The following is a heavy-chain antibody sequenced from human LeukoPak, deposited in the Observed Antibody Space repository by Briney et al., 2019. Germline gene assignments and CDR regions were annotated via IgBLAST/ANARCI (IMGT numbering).Heavy chain of an antibody. CDR2: IYYSGST. D-gene: IGHD2-2*01. Sequence: SETLSLTCTVSGGSISSCYWSWIRQPPGKGLEWIGYIYYSGSTNYNPSLKSRVTISVDTSKNQFSLKLSSVTAADTAVYYCARTETKYQLLPWDWGQGTLVTVSS. J-gene: IGHJ4*02. V-gene: IGHV4-59*01. CDR1: GGSISSCY. CDR3: ARTETKYQLLPWD.